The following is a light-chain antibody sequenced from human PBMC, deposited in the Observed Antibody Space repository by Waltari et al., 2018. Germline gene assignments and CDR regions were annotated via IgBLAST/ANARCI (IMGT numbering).Light chain of an antibody. CDR1: QSISSY. V-gene: IGKV1-39*01. CDR2: AAS. CDR3: QQSYSTSTWT. J-gene: IGKJ1*01. Sequence: DIQMTQSPSSLSASVGDRVTITCRASQSISSYLNWYQQKPGKVPKLLIYAASSLQSGVPSRFSGSGSGTDFTLTISSLQPEDFATYYCQQSYSTSTWTFGQGTKVEIK.